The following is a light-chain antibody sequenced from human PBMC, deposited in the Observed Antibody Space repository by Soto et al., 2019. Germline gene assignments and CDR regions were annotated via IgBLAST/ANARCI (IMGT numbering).Light chain of an antibody. V-gene: IGLV2-14*01. Sequence: QSVLTQPASVSGSPGQSITISCTGTSSDIGNSKYVSWYQHHPGKAPKLIIYEVTDRPSGVSNRFSGSKSGNTASLTISGLQAEDEADYYCSSYRSRSFAFGTGTKLTVL. CDR2: EVT. J-gene: IGLJ1*01. CDR3: SSYRSRSFA. CDR1: SSDIGNSKY.